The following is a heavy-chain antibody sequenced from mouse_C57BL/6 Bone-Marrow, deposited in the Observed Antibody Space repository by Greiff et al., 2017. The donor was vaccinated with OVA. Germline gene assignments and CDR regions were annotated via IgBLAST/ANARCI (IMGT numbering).Heavy chain of an antibody. CDR3: ARAYDYDPSYYAMDY. J-gene: IGHJ4*01. Sequence: VQLQQPGAELVKPGASVKLSCKASGYTFTSYWMHWVKQRPGQGLEWIGMIHPNSGSTNYNEKFKSKATLTVDKSSSTAYMQLSSLTSEDSAVYYCARAYDYDPSYYAMDYWGQGTSVTVSS. D-gene: IGHD2-4*01. V-gene: IGHV1-64*01. CDR2: IHPNSGST. CDR1: GYTFTSYW.